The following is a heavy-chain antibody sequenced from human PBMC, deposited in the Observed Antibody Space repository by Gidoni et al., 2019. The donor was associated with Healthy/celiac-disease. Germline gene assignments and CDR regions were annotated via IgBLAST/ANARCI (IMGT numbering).Heavy chain of an antibody. V-gene: IGHV1-18*01. CDR2: ISAYNGNT. D-gene: IGHD2-2*01. CDR3: ARVSLVPAAMFHYYYGMDV. Sequence: QVQLVQSGAEVKKPGASVKVSCKASGYTFTSYGISWVRQDPGQGLEWMGWISAYNGNTNYAQKLQGRVTMTTDTSTSTAYMELRSLRSDDTAVYYCARVSLVPAAMFHYYYGMDVWGQGTTVTVSS. J-gene: IGHJ6*02. CDR1: GYTFTSYG.